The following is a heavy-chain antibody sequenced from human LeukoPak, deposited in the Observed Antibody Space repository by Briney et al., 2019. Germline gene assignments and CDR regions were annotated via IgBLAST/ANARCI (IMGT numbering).Heavy chain of an antibody. CDR1: GYTFTGYY. J-gene: IGHJ4*02. Sequence: ASVKVSCKASGYTFTGYYMHWVRQAPGQGLEWMGWINPNSGGTNYAQKFQGRVTMTRDTSISTAYMELSRLRSDGTAVYYCARERVVVAATPHFDYWGQGTLVTVSS. CDR3: ARERVVVAATPHFDY. V-gene: IGHV1-2*02. CDR2: INPNSGGT. D-gene: IGHD2-15*01.